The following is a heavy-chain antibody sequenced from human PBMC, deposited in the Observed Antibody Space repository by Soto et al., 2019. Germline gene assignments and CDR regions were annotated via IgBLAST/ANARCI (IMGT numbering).Heavy chain of an antibody. Sequence: ASVKVSCKASGYTFTSYGISWVRQAPGQGLEWMGWISAYNGNTNYAQKLQGRVTMTTDTSTSTAYMELRSLRSDDTAVYYCARVLLSYSSDYTTNWFDPWGQGTLVTVSS. V-gene: IGHV1-18*01. D-gene: IGHD3-22*01. CDR2: ISAYNGNT. CDR3: ARVLLSYSSDYTTNWFDP. CDR1: GYTFTSYG. J-gene: IGHJ5*02.